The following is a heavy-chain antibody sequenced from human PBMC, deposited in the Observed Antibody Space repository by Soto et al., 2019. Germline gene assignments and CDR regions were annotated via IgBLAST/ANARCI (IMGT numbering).Heavy chain of an antibody. Sequence: HPGGSLRLSCAASGFSFSTSTMHWVRLTAGKGLEWVALVSDYGSNADYADSVQGRFTISRDNSKNTLFLQMDSLRPEDTAIYYCAGVRPGDNGYPFFDYWGQGTLVTAPQ. CDR2: VSDYGSNA. CDR1: GFSFSTST. D-gene: IGHD3-22*01. CDR3: AGVRPGDNGYPFFDY. J-gene: IGHJ4*02. V-gene: IGHV3-30-3*01.